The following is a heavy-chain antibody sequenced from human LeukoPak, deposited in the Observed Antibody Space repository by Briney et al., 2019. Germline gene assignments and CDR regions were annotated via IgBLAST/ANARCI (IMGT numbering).Heavy chain of an antibody. Sequence: GGSLRLSCAASGFTFSSYAMSWVRQAPGKGLEWVSAISGSGGTYYADSVKGRFTISRDNSKNTVYLQMNSLRAEDTAVYYCASDYPLFYYYMDVWGKGTTVTVSS. CDR3: ASDYPLFYYYMDV. J-gene: IGHJ6*03. CDR2: ISGSGGT. V-gene: IGHV3-23*01. D-gene: IGHD4-11*01. CDR1: GFTFSSYA.